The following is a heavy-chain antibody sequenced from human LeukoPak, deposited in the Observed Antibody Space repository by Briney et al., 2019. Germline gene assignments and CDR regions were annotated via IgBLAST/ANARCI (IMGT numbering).Heavy chain of an antibody. V-gene: IGHV3-7*01. D-gene: IGHD5-18*01. CDR3: ARGSHEQLWSFYYYYYMDV. J-gene: IGHJ6*03. CDR2: INEDGSNK. CDR1: GFSFSNHY. Sequence: GGSLRLSCTASGFSFSNHYMRWVRQAPGKGLEWVANINEDGSNKWHLGSVKGRFTVSRDNARNSLYLQMNSLRVEDTAVYYCARGSHEQLWSFYYYYYMDVWGKGTTVTVSS.